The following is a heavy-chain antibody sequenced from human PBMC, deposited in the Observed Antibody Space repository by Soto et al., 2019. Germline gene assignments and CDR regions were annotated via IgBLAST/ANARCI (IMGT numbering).Heavy chain of an antibody. CDR3: ARGGGDIVVVPAAITYYYGMDV. CDR1: GFTFSSYW. Sequence: EVQLVEPAGGLVQPGGSLRLSCAASGFTFSSYWMSWVRQAPGKGLEWVANIKQDGSEKYYVDSVKGRFTISRDNAKNSLYLQMNSLRAEDTAVYYCARGGGDIVVVPAAITYYYGMDVWGQGTTVTVSS. J-gene: IGHJ6*02. V-gene: IGHV3-7*01. D-gene: IGHD2-2*01. CDR2: IKQDGSEK.